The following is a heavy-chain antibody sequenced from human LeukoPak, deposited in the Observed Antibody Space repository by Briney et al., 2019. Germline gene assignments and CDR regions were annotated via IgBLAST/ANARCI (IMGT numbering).Heavy chain of an antibody. CDR2: ISAYSGNT. CDR1: GYTFTNYG. Sequence: GASVKVSCKASGYTFTNYGISWVRQAPGQGLEWMGWISAYSGNTNYAQNLQGRVTMTTDTPTSAAYMELRSLRSDDTAVYYCARAPDDYDFWSGPFDYWGRGTLVTVSS. D-gene: IGHD3-3*01. CDR3: ARAPDDYDFWSGPFDY. V-gene: IGHV1-18*01. J-gene: IGHJ4*02.